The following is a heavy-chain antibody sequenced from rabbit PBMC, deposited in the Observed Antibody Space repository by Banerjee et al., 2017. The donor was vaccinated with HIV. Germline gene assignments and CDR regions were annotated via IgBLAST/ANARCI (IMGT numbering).Heavy chain of an antibody. D-gene: IGHD8-1*01. CDR1: GFSFSSSYY. CDR3: ARHTSSYYTIPMGL. Sequence: QSLEESGGDLVKPGASLTLTCTASGFSFSSSYYMCWVRQAPGKGLEWVACIYVGSSGSTYYASWAKGRFTISKTSSTTVTLQMTSLTAADTATYFCARHTSSYYTIPMGLWGQGTLVTVS. V-gene: IGHV1S40*01. CDR2: IYVGSSGST. J-gene: IGHJ3*01.